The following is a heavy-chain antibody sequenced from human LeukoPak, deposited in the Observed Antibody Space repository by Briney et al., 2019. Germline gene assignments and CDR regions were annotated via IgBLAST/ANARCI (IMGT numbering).Heavy chain of an antibody. CDR1: GGSISSGDYY. CDR3: ARESPSYDCSSTSCYTRGYWFDP. J-gene: IGHJ5*02. D-gene: IGHD2-2*02. Sequence: SETLSLTCTVSGGSISSGDYYWSWIRQPPGKGLEWIGYIYYSGSTYYNPSLKSRVTISVDTSKNQFSLKLSSVTAADTAVYYCARESPSYDCSSTSCYTRGYWFDPWGQGTLVTVSS. V-gene: IGHV4-30-4*08. CDR2: IYYSGST.